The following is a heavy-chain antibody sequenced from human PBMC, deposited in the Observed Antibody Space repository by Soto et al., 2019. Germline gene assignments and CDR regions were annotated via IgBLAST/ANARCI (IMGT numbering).Heavy chain of an antibody. V-gene: IGHV3-48*02. CDR3: ARDPGYYDSGDYFDY. D-gene: IGHD3-22*01. CDR2: ISGGSTTI. Sequence: GGCLRRACAASGFSFSSYSMNWVRQAPGKGLEWVSYISGGSTTIYYADSVKGRFTISRDNAKNSLYLRMNSLRDEDTAVYYCARDPGYYDSGDYFDYWGHGALVTVSS. CDR1: GFSFSSYS. J-gene: IGHJ4*01.